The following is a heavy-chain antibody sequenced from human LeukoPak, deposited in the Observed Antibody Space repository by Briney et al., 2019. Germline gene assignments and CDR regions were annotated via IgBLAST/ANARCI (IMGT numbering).Heavy chain of an antibody. CDR1: RGSISSGNYY. CDR3: ARGGPYCGGDCYSNWFDP. V-gene: IGHV4-39*07. D-gene: IGHD2-21*02. Sequence: SETLSLTCTVSRGSISSGNYYWSWIRQPPGKGLEWIGEINHSGSTNYNPSLKSRVTISVDTSKNQFSLKLSSVTAADTAVYYCARGGPYCGGDCYSNWFDPWGQGTLVTVSS. CDR2: INHSGST. J-gene: IGHJ5*02.